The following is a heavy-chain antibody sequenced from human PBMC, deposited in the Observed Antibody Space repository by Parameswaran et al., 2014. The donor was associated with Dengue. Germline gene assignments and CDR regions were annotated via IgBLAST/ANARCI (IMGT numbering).Heavy chain of an antibody. J-gene: IGHJ4*02. Sequence: RWIRQPQEGLEWIGYIYYSGSTYYNPSLKSRVTISVDTSKNQFSLKLSSVTAADTAVYYCARTGDYVWGIRPFDYWGQGTLVTVSS. CDR3: ARTGDYVWGIRPFDY. D-gene: IGHD3-16*01. V-gene: IGHV4-30-4*01. CDR2: IYYSGST.